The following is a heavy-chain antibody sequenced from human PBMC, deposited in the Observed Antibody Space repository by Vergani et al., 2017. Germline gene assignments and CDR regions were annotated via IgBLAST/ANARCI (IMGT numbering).Heavy chain of an antibody. CDR2: FGGGGFGT. V-gene: IGHV3-23*01. CDR3: AKDPGYSSGGYWYFDL. Sequence: EMQLWESGGGLVKPGGSLRLSCVGSGFSFGNYAMSWVRQAPGKGLEWVAAFGGGGFGTFHADSVKGRFTVSRDNSKNTLFLQMKTLRADDTAVYYCAKDPGYSSGGYWYFDLWGRGTLVTVSS. J-gene: IGHJ2*01. D-gene: IGHD6-19*01. CDR1: GFSFGNYA.